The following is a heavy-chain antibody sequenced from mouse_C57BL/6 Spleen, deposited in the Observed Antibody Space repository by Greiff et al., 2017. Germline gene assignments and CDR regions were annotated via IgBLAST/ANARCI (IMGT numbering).Heavy chain of an antibody. CDR1: GYTFTSYW. CDR2: IDPSDSYT. V-gene: IGHV1-59*01. D-gene: IGHD2-3*01. CDR3: ARKRWSDY. Sequence: VKLQQPGAELVRPGTSVKLSCKASGYTFTSYWMHWVKQRPGQGLEWIGVIDPSDSYTNYNQKFKGKATLTVDTSSSTAYMQLSSLTSEDSAVYYCARKRWSDYWGQGTTLTVAS. J-gene: IGHJ2*01.